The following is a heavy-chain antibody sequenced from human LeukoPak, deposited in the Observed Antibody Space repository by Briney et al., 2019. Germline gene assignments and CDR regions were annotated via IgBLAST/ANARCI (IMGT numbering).Heavy chain of an antibody. Sequence: SQTLSLTCTVSGGSISCGDYYWSWIRQPPGKGLKWIGYIFYSGSPYYDPSLKSRVTISVDTSKNQFSLKLSSVTAADTAVYYCARASYYDFWSGYYVWFDPWGQGTLVTVSS. J-gene: IGHJ5*02. CDR2: IFYSGSP. CDR3: ARASYYDFWSGYYVWFDP. D-gene: IGHD3-3*01. V-gene: IGHV4-30-4*01. CDR1: GGSISCGDYY.